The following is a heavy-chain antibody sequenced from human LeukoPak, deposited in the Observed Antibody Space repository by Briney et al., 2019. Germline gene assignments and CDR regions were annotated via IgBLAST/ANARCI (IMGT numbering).Heavy chain of an antibody. V-gene: IGHV4-61*02. CDR3: ARDPGIAARPFDP. CDR2: IYTSGST. D-gene: IGHD6-6*01. Sequence: PSETLSLTCTVSGGSISSSSYYWGWIRQPPGKGLEWIGRIYTSGSTNYNPSLKSRVTISVDTSKNQFSLKLSSVTAADTAVYYCARDPGIAARPFDPWGQGTLVTVSS. CDR1: GGSISSSSYY. J-gene: IGHJ5*02.